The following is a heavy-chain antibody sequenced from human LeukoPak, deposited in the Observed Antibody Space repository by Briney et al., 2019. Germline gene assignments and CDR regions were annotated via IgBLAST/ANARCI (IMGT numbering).Heavy chain of an antibody. CDR2: INDSGST. V-gene: IGHV4-34*01. CDR1: GGSFSGDY. D-gene: IGHD3-22*01. J-gene: IGHJ4*02. Sequence: SETLSLTCAVYGGSFSGDYWGWIRQTPGKGLEWIGEINDSGSTNCNPSLKSRVTLSVDTAKNQFSLRLNSVTAADTAVYYCARRLVDSSARQVGDDWGQGTLVTVSS. CDR3: ARRLVDSSARQVGDD.